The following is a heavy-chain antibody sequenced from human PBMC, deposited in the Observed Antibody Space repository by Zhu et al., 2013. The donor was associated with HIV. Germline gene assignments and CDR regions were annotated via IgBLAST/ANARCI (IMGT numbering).Heavy chain of an antibody. J-gene: IGHJ4*02. CDR1: GYTFSGYY. V-gene: IGHV1-2*02. Sequence: QVQLVQSGAEVKKPGASVKVSCKASGYTFSGYYMHWVRQAPGQGLEWMGWINPNSGGTNYAQKFEGRVTVTRDTSISTAYMELRRLRTDDLAVYYCARSLIWSSKVRGIIKGSFDYWGQGTLVTVSS. D-gene: IGHD3-10*01. CDR3: ARSLIWSSKVRGIIKGSFDY. CDR2: INPNSGGT.